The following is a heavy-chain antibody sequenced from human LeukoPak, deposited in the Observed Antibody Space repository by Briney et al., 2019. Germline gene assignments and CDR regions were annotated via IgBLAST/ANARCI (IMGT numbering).Heavy chain of an antibody. J-gene: IGHJ3*02. D-gene: IGHD1-26*01. CDR1: GFTFSSYW. V-gene: IGHV3-7*01. Sequence: GGSLRLSCAASGFTFSSYWMDWVRQAPGKGLEWVANIKQDGSDKYYVDSVKGRFTISRDNAKNSVFLQMNSLRAEDTAVYYCAREVYVVGATRAHDAFDIWGQGTMVTVSS. CDR3: AREVYVVGATRAHDAFDI. CDR2: IKQDGSDK.